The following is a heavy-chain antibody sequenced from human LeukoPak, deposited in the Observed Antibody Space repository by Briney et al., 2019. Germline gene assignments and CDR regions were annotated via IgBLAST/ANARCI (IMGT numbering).Heavy chain of an antibody. CDR2: IYSGDST. J-gene: IGHJ4*02. Sequence: GGSLRLSCAGSGITVSSNYMGWVRQAPGKGLEWVSVIYSGDSTDYADSVKGRFSVSRDNSKNTVYLQMNSLRAEDTAVYYCARDSSDYPYFNYWGQGTLVTVSS. CDR1: GITVSSNY. CDR3: ARDSSDYPYFNY. D-gene: IGHD3-22*01. V-gene: IGHV3-66*01.